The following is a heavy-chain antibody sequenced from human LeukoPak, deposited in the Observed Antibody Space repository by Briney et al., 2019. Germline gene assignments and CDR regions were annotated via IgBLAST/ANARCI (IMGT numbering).Heavy chain of an antibody. Sequence: SGGSPRLSSAASGFTFSSYAMSWVRPAPGKGLGWVSDISGSGGSTYYADSVKGRFTISRDNSKNTLYLQMNSLRAEDTAVYYCAKDLEGEQQLVLDHWGQGTLVTVSS. D-gene: IGHD6-13*01. J-gene: IGHJ4*02. CDR3: AKDLEGEQQLVLDH. CDR2: ISGSGGST. V-gene: IGHV3-23*01. CDR1: GFTFSSYA.